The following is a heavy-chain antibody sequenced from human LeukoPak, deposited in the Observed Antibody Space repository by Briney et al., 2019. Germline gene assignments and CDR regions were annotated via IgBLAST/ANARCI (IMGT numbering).Heavy chain of an antibody. J-gene: IGHJ5*02. CDR2: IYHSGST. CDR3: ARRGPYYYDSSGYPDH. D-gene: IGHD3-22*01. V-gene: IGHV4-4*02. CDR1: GGSISSSNW. Sequence: SETLSLTCAVSGGSISSSNWWSWVRQPPGKGLEWIGEIYHSGSTNYNPSLKSRVTVSVDKSKNQFSLKLSSVTAADTAVYYCARRGPYYYDSSGYPDHWGQGTLVTVSS.